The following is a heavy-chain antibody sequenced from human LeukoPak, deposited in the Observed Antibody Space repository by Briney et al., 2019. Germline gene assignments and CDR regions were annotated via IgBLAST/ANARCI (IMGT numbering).Heavy chain of an antibody. CDR3: ARRESSDAFDI. J-gene: IGHJ3*02. Sequence: SETLSLTCAVYGGSFSGYYWSWIRQPPGKGLEWIGEINHSGSTNYNPSLKSRVTISADTSKNQFSLKLSSVTAADTAVYYCARRESSDAFDIWGQGTMVTVSS. V-gene: IGHV4-34*01. CDR1: GGSFSGYY. CDR2: INHSGST.